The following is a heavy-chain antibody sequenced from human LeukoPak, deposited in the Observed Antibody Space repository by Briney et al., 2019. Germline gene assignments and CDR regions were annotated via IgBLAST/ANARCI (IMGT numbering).Heavy chain of an antibody. V-gene: IGHV4-34*01. CDR1: GGSFSGYY. J-gene: IGHJ3*01. CDR2: INHSGST. Sequence: SETLSLTCAVYGGSFSGYYWSWIRQPPGKGLEWIGEINHSGSTNYNPSLKSRVTISVDTSKNQFSLKLSSVTAADTAVYYCASRHSSGWNRKWGQGTMVTVSS. CDR3: ASRHSSGWNRK. D-gene: IGHD6-19*01.